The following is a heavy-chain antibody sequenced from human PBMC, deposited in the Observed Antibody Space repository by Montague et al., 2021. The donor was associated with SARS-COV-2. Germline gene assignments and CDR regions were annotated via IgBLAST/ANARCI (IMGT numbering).Heavy chain of an antibody. CDR1: GGTITGYY. D-gene: IGHD4-23*01. V-gene: IGHV4-59*01. J-gene: IGHJ3*02. CDR2: IYDGGAV. Sequence: SETLSLTCTVSGGTITGYYWSWLRRFPGKGLEWIAYIYDGGAVNYNPSLWSRVTISTDTSKNQLSLKVNSVTAADTAVYYCVRDHPYGGPRGGYDIWGQGTVGTVSS. CDR3: VRDHPYGGPRGGYDI.